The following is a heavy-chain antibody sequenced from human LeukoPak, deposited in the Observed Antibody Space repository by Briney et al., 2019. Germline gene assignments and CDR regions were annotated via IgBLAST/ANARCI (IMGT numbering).Heavy chain of an antibody. Sequence: ASVRVSCKASGYTFTGYYMYCVRQAPGQWLEWMGWINPNSGGTNYAQKFQGWVTMTRDTSISTAYMELSRLRSDDTAVYYCARETSYYYGMDVWGQGTTVTVSS. V-gene: IGHV1-2*04. CDR2: INPNSGGT. CDR1: GYTFTGYY. CDR3: ARETSYYYGMDV. J-gene: IGHJ6*02.